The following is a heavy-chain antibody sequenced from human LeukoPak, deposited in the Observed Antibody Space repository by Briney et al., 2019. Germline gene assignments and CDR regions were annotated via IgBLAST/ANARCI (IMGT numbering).Heavy chain of an antibody. CDR2: ISFDGSDA. D-gene: IGHD6-13*01. J-gene: IGHJ4*02. CDR1: GFTFSGFW. Sequence: GGSLRLSCAASGFTFSGFWMHWVRQAPGKGLVWVSCISFDGSDATYADSVKGRFTISRDNSKNTLYLQMNSLRAEDTAVYYCARDNREQQLVPPTFDYWGQGTLVTVSS. CDR3: ARDNREQQLVPPTFDY. V-gene: IGHV3-74*01.